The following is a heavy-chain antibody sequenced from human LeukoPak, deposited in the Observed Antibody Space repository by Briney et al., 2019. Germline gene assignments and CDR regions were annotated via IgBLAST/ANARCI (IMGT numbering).Heavy chain of an antibody. Sequence: SETLSLTCAVSGGSISSSNWWSWVRQPPGKGLEWIGEIYHSGSTNYNPSLKSRVTISVDKSKNQFSLKLSSVTAADTAVYYFARDRLSSTSRSDQSDWFDPWGQGTLVTVSS. J-gene: IGHJ5*02. CDR1: GGSISSSNW. V-gene: IGHV4-4*02. CDR2: IYHSGST. CDR3: ARDRLSSTSRSDQSDWFDP. D-gene: IGHD2-2*01.